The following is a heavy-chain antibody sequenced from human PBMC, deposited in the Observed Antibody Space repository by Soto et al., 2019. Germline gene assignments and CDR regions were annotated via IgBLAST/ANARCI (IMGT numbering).Heavy chain of an antibody. V-gene: IGHV4-59*01. CDR2: IYYSGST. J-gene: IGHJ6*02. D-gene: IGHD1-26*01. CDR3: ARDIGAGYYYYGMDV. CDR1: GGSIISYY. Sequence: PSATLCLAGTVSGGSIISYYWIWIRQPPGKGLEWIGYIYYSGSTNYNPSLKSRVTISVDTSKNQFSLKLSSVTAADTAVYYCARDIGAGYYYYGMDVWGQGTTVTVSS.